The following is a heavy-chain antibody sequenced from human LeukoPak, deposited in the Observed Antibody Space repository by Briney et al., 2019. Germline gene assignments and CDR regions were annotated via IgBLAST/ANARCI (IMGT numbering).Heavy chain of an antibody. V-gene: IGHV4-38-2*01. D-gene: IGHD1-1*01. Sequence: SETLSPTCAVSGYSISSGYYWGWIRQPPGKGLEWIGSIYHSGSTYYNPSLKSRVTISVDTSKNQFSLKLSSVTAADTAVYYCARHRAGTLIDYWGQGTLVTVSS. CDR2: IYHSGST. CDR3: ARHRAGTLIDY. CDR1: GYSISSGYY. J-gene: IGHJ4*02.